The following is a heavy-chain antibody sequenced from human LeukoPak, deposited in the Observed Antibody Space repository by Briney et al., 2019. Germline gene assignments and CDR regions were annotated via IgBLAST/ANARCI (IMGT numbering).Heavy chain of an antibody. Sequence: ASGKVSCKASGYTFTSYGISWVRQAPGQGLEWMGWISAYNGNTNYAQKLQGRVTMTTDTSTSTAYMELRSLRSDDTAVYYCARGYGDYVGAPADYFDYWGQGTLVTVSS. V-gene: IGHV1-18*01. J-gene: IGHJ4*02. CDR2: ISAYNGNT. CDR1: GYTFTSYG. CDR3: ARGYGDYVGAPADYFDY. D-gene: IGHD4-17*01.